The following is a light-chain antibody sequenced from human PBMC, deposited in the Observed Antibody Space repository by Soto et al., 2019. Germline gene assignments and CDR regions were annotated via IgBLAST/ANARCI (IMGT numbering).Light chain of an antibody. J-gene: IGLJ1*01. V-gene: IGLV2-14*01. CDR2: DVR. Sequence: QSALTQPASVSGSTGQSITISCTGTSSDVGGYNYVSWDQQHPGKAPKLLIDDVRTRPSGVSNRFAGSKSGNTASLTIAGLQAEDEAGYYCSLYTSSSTLLYGFGTGTKLTVL. CDR3: SLYTSSSTLLYG. CDR1: SSDVGGYNY.